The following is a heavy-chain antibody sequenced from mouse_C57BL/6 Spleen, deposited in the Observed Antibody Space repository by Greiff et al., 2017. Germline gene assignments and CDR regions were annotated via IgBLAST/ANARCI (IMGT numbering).Heavy chain of an antibody. V-gene: IGHV3-6*01. CDR1: GYSITSGYY. J-gene: IGHJ2*01. CDR2: ISYDGSN. CDR3: ARGGYFDY. Sequence: EVKLMESGPGLVKPSQSLSLTCSVTGYSITSGYYWNWIRQLPGNKLEWMGYISYDGSNNYNPSLKNRVSITRDTSKNQFFLKLNSVTAEDTAAYYCARGGYFDYWGQGTTLTVSS.